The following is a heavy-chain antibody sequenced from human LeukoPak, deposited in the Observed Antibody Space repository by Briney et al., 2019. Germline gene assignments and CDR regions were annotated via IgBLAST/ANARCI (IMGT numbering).Heavy chain of an antibody. J-gene: IGHJ3*02. CDR2: ISGSGGST. CDR1: GFTFSSYG. D-gene: IGHD3-22*01. Sequence: GGSLRLSCAASGFTFSSYGMSWVRQAPGKGLKWVSAISGSGGSTYYADSVKGRFTISRDNSKNTLYLQMNSLRAEDTAVYYCAKTYYYDSSGYGVFFPAERNDAFDIWGQGTMVTVSS. CDR3: AKTYYYDSSGYGVFFPAERNDAFDI. V-gene: IGHV3-23*01.